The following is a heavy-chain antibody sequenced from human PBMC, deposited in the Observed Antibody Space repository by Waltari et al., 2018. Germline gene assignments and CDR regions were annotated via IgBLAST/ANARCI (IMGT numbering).Heavy chain of an antibody. D-gene: IGHD3-10*01. CDR3: ARGCYRGVIMSVVGFDI. V-gene: IGHV4-34*01. CDR2: INHSGST. Sequence: QVQLQQWGAGLLKPSETLSLTCAVYGGSFSGYYWSWIRQPPGKGLEWIGEINHSGSTNYNPSLKSRVTISVDTSKNQFSLKLSSVTAADTAVYYCARGCYRGVIMSVVGFDIWGQGTMVTVSS. CDR1: GGSFSGYY. J-gene: IGHJ3*02.